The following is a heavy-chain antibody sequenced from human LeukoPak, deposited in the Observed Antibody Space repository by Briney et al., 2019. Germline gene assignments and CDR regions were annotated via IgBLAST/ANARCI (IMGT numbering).Heavy chain of an antibody. Sequence: GASVKVSCKVSGYTLTELSMHWVRQAPGKGLEWMGGIIPIFGTANYAQKFQGRVTITTDESTSTAYMELSSLRSEDTAVYYCARGPIPTVTAPLDYWGQGTLVTVSS. CDR2: IIPIFGTA. J-gene: IGHJ4*02. V-gene: IGHV1-69*05. CDR1: GYTLTELS. CDR3: ARGPIPTVTAPLDY. D-gene: IGHD4-11*01.